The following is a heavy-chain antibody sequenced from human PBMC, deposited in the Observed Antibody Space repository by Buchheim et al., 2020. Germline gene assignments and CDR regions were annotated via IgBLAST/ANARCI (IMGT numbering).Heavy chain of an antibody. CDR1: GGSFGSGDYY. J-gene: IGHJ4*02. V-gene: IGHV4-30-4*01. CDR3: VRNGWYSIDY. CDR2: IYNSGTT. Sequence: QVQLQESGPGLVKPSETLSLTCTVSGGSFGSGDYYWTWVRQPPGKGLEWIGYIYNSGTTYYNPSLKSRVTISVDKSKNQFSLNLNSVTAADTAVYFCVRNGWYSIDYWGQGTL. D-gene: IGHD6-19*01.